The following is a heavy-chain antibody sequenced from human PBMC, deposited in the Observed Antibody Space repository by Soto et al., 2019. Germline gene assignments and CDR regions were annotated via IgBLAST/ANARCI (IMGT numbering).Heavy chain of an antibody. CDR1: GYRFNNFW. CDR2: IYPGDSDT. V-gene: IGHV5-51*01. J-gene: IGHJ3*02. Sequence: ESLEISCKGSGYRFNNFWVGWVRQMAAKGLERMGSIYPGDSDTRYSPFFQCQVTISADKSISTAYLQWRSLRASVSAMYYCSLGGDCYVFDMCAQLTMVNLSS. D-gene: IGHD2-21*02. CDR3: SLGGDCYVFDM.